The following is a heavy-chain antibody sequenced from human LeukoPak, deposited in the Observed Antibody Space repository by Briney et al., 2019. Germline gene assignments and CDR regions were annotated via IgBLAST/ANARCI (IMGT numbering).Heavy chain of an antibody. CDR3: ARDRVYCTNGVCYPTGYYYYMDV. V-gene: IGHV3-48*03. CDR2: ISSSGSTI. CDR1: GFTFSSYE. J-gene: IGHJ6*03. D-gene: IGHD2-8*01. Sequence: GGSLRLSCAASGFTFSSYEMNWVRQAPGKGLEWVSYISSSGSTIYYADSVKGRFTISRDNSKNTLYLQMNSLRAEDTAVYYCARDRVYCTNGVCYPTGYYYYMDVWGKGTTVTVSS.